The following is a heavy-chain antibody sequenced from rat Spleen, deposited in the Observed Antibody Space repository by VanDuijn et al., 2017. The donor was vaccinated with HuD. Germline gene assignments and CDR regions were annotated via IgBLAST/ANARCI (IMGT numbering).Heavy chain of an antibody. J-gene: IGHJ2*01. CDR1: GFTFNYYW. D-gene: IGHD1-9*01. V-gene: IGHV5-31*01. Sequence: EVQLVESGGGLVQPGRSLRLSCVASGFTFNYYWMTWIRQAPGGGLDWVASITNTGSRTYYPDSVKGRFTNSRDDAKSTLSLQMNSLRSEDTATYYCTRGTYYRHWGQGVMVTVSS. CDR3: TRGTYYRH. CDR2: ITNTGSRT.